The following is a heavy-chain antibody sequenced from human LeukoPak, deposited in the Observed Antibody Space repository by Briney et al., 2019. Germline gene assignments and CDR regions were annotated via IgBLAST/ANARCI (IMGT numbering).Heavy chain of an antibody. D-gene: IGHD6-19*01. CDR1: GFTFRNYG. CDR3: AKIGKTPPGPYSRGWIDY. J-gene: IGHJ4*02. CDR2: ISYDGRNK. Sequence: PGRSLRLSCAASGFTFRNYGMHWVRQAPGKGLEWVALISYDGRNKYYADSVKGRFTISRDNSKNTLYLQMNSLRAEDTAVYYCAKIGKTPPGPYSRGWIDYWGQGTLVTVSS. V-gene: IGHV3-30*18.